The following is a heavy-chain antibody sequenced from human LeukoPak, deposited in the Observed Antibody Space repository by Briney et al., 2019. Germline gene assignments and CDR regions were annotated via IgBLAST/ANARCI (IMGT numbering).Heavy chain of an antibody. CDR2: ISAYNGNT. V-gene: IGHV1-18*01. D-gene: IGHD3-22*01. CDR1: GYTFTSYG. Sequence: VASVKVSCKASGYTFTSYGISWVRQAPGQGLEWMGWISAYNGNTNYAQKLQGRVTMTTDTSTSTAYMELRSLRSDDTAVYYCARDATRGMIVDIAANYYLDVWGKGTPVTVSS. J-gene: IGHJ6*04. CDR3: ARDATRGMIVDIAANYYLDV.